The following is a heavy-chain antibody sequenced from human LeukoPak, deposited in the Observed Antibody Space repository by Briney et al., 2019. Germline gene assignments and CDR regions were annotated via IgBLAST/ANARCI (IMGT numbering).Heavy chain of an antibody. V-gene: IGHV3-23*01. D-gene: IGHD6-13*01. CDR3: ANDGSSSWYVSRPYFDY. J-gene: IGHJ4*02. CDR1: GFTFSSYA. Sequence: GGSLRLSCAASGFTFSSYAMSWVRQAPGKGLEWVSAISGSGGSTYYADSVKGRFTISRDNYKHTRYLQMNSLRAEDPAVYYCANDGSSSWYVSRPYFDYWGQGTLVTVSS. CDR2: ISGSGGST.